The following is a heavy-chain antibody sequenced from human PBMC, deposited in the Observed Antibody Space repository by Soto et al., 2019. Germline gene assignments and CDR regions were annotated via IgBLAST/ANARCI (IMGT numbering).Heavy chain of an antibody. CDR2: ITAYGDST. CDR1: GFTFSNYA. J-gene: IGHJ5*02. D-gene: IGHD2-21*02. CDR3: AKDPLRSDSDWYSSRGVDL. V-gene: IGHV3-23*01. Sequence: EVHLLESGGGFVQPGGSLRLSCAASGFTFSNYAMSWVRQAPGKGLEWVSAITAYGDSTHYADSVKGRFTISRDSPKNTMYTQIESLRTEDTAVSYGAKDPLRSDSDWYSSRGVDLGGQGTLATVSS.